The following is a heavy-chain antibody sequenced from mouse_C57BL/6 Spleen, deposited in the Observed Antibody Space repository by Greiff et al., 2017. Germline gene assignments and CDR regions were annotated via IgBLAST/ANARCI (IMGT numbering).Heavy chain of an antibody. Sequence: VQLKESGPGLAKPSQTLSLTCSVTGYSITSDYWNWIRKFPGNKLEYMGYISYSGSTYYTTSLKSRISITRDTSKNQYYLQLKSVTTEDTATCYCARATDFPHWYFDVWGTGTTVTVSS. J-gene: IGHJ1*03. CDR3: ARATDFPHWYFDV. V-gene: IGHV3-8*01. CDR2: ISYSGST. D-gene: IGHD2-4*01. CDR1: GYSITSDY.